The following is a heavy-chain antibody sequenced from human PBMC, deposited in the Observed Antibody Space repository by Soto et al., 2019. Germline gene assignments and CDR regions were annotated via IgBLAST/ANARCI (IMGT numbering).Heavy chain of an antibody. CDR2: ISYTGTYD. CDR3: TKDPGGEGSASYPLH. CDR1: GFIFSNYG. D-gene: IGHD3-10*01. V-gene: IGHV3-30*18. Sequence: QVELVESGGGVVHPGKSLRLSCVASGFIFSNYGMHWVRQAPGKGLEWLAVISYTGTYDHYADSVKGRFTISRDNSKNTVYLQMNSLIVDDTAVYYCTKDPGGEGSASYPLHWGQGTLVTVSS. J-gene: IGHJ4*02.